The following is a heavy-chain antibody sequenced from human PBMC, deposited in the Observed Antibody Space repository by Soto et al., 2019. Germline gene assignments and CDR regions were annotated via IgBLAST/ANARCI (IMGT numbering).Heavy chain of an antibody. Sequence: QVQLVESGGGVVQPGRSLRLSCAASGFTFSSYGMHWVRQAPGKGLEWVAVISYDGSNKYYADSVKGRFTISRDNSKNTLYLQMNSLRDEDTAVYYCAKTYYYGSGSLSFMDYWGQGTLVTVSS. CDR2: ISYDGSNK. CDR1: GFTFSSYG. J-gene: IGHJ4*02. V-gene: IGHV3-30*18. CDR3: AKTYYYGSGSLSFMDY. D-gene: IGHD3-10*01.